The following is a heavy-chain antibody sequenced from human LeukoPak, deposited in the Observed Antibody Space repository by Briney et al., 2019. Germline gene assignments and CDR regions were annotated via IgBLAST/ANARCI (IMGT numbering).Heavy chain of an antibody. J-gene: IGHJ4*02. V-gene: IGHV1-3*01. CDR1: GYTFTSYA. CDR2: INAGNGNT. Sequence: SVKVSCKAPGYTFTSYAMHWVRQAPGQRLEWMGWINAGNGNTKYSQKFQGRVTITRDTSASTAYMELSSLRSEDTAVYYCARSYYGSGTNLDNWGQGTLVTVSS. CDR3: ARSYYGSGTNLDN. D-gene: IGHD3-10*01.